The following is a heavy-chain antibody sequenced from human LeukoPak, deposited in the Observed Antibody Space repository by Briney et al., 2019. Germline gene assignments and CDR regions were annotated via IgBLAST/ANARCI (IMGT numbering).Heavy chain of an antibody. J-gene: IGHJ4*02. CDR2: IYYSGST. D-gene: IGHD2-2*01. V-gene: IGHV4-59*08. CDR3: ARQNGIAVVPAARIDY. Sequence: SETLSLTCTVSGGSISSYYWSWIRQPPGKGLGWIGYIYYSGSTNYNPSLKSRVTISVDTSKNQFSLKLSSVTAADTAVYYCARQNGIAVVPAARIDYWGQGTLVTVSS. CDR1: GGSISSYY.